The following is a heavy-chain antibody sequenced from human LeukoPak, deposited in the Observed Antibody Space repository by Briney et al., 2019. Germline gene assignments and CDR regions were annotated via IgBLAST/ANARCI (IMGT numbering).Heavy chain of an antibody. V-gene: IGHV3-21*01. CDR1: GFTFSSYS. D-gene: IGHD1-14*01. CDR2: ISSSRSFI. J-gene: IGHJ3*02. CDR3: ARINPDEDAFDS. Sequence: GGSLRLSCAASGFTFSSYSMNWVRQAPGKGLEWVSCISSSRSFIFYADSVKGRFTISRDNAKNSLYLQMNSLRAEDTAVYYCARINPDEDAFDSWGQGTMVTVSS.